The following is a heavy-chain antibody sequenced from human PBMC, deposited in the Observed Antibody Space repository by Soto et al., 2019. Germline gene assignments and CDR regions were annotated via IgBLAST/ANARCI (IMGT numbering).Heavy chain of an antibody. CDR1: GFTFSNYG. D-gene: IGHD5-18*01. Sequence: QVQLVESGGGVVQPGRSLRLSCAASGFTFSNYGMHWVRQAPGKGLEWVALIWYDGSNKYYGDSVTGRFTISRDNSNKTLYLQMNSLRDEDTAVYYCARGCPVETAVVSSGFDSWGQGTLVTVSS. V-gene: IGHV3-33*01. CDR3: ARGCPVETAVVSSGFDS. J-gene: IGHJ4*02. CDR2: IWYDGSNK.